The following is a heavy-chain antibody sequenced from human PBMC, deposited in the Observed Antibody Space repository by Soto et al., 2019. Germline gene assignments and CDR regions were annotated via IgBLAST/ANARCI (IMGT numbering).Heavy chain of an antibody. Sequence: QVQLVQSGAEVKKPGSSVKVSCKASGGTFSSYAISWVRQAPGQGLEWMGGIIPIFGTANYAQKFQGRVTITADKSTSTAYMELRSLRSEDTAVYYCARDLTAAASYYYYGMDVWGQGTTVTVSS. CDR3: ARDLTAAASYYYYGMDV. J-gene: IGHJ6*02. CDR1: GGTFSSYA. V-gene: IGHV1-69*06. D-gene: IGHD6-25*01. CDR2: IIPIFGTA.